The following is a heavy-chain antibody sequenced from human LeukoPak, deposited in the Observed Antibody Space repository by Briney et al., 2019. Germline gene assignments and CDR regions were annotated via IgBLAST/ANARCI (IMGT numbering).Heavy chain of an antibody. V-gene: IGHV5-51*01. D-gene: IGHD1-1*01. CDR3: ARTTRPYYYYMDV. CDR2: IYPGDSDT. CDR1: GYNFINYW. Sequence: GESLKISCKGSGYNFINYWIGWARQMPGKGLEWMGIIYPGDSDTRYSPSFQGQVTISVDKSISTAYLQWSSLKASDTATYYCARTTRPYYYYMDVWGQGTTVTIS. J-gene: IGHJ6*03.